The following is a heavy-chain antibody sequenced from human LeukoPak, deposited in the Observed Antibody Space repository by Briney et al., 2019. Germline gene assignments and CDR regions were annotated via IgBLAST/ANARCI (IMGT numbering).Heavy chain of an antibody. CDR1: GYTFTGYY. J-gene: IGHJ5*02. D-gene: IGHD2-2*01. V-gene: IGHV1-2*02. CDR2: INPNSGGT. CDR3: ARVQEIPGYCSSTSCPRQNWFDP. Sequence: ASVKVSCKASGYTFTGYYMHWVRQAPGQGLEWMGWINPNSGGTNYAQKFQGRVTMTRDTSISTAYMELRSLRSDDTAVYYCARVQEIPGYCSSTSCPRQNWFDPWGQGTLVTVSS.